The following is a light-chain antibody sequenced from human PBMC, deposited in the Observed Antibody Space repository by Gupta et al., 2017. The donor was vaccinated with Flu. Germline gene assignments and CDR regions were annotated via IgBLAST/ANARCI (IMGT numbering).Light chain of an antibody. Sequence: QSALTQPASVSGSPGQTITISCTGTSSDVGFDNYISWYQQHPGKAPKLLIYEVNNRPSGVSNRFSGSKSDNTASLAISGLQAEDEADYYCSSFTETNARVFGGGTKVTVL. CDR1: SSDVGFDNY. J-gene: IGLJ3*02. V-gene: IGLV2-14*01. CDR3: SSFTETNARV. CDR2: EVN.